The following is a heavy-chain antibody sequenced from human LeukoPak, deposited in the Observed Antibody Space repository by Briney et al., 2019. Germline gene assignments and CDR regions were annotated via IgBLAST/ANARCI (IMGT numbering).Heavy chain of an antibody. CDR1: GGSFSGYY. Sequence: SETLSLTCAVYGGSFSGYYWSWIRQPPGKGLESIGEINHSGSTNYNPSLKSRVTISVDTSKNQFSLKLSSVTAADTAVYYCARGRSWSQYRAFDYWGQGTLVTVSS. CDR2: INHSGST. J-gene: IGHJ4*02. V-gene: IGHV4-34*01. D-gene: IGHD5-18*01. CDR3: ARGRSWSQYRAFDY.